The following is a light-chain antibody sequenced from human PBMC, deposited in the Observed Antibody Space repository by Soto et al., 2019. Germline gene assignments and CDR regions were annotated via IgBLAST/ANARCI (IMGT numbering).Light chain of an antibody. CDR3: CSYRSGSAPYYV. CDR1: SSDIGGYND. V-gene: IGLV2-14*01. Sequence: QSALTQPASVSGSPGQSITISCTGTSSDIGGYNDVSWYQQHPGKAPQVMIFEVTYRPYGISDRSSGSKSGNVASLTISGLQAEDEADYYCCSYRSGSAPYYVFGTGTKVTVL. CDR2: EVT. J-gene: IGLJ1*01.